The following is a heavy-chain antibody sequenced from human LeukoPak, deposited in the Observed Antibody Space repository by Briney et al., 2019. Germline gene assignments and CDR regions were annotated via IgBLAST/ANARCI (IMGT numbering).Heavy chain of an antibody. V-gene: IGHV3-30*02. CDR3: AKDLTGSSWTFDY. D-gene: IGHD6-13*01. CDR1: GFTFSSYG. Sequence: GGSLRLSCAASGFTFSSYGMHWVRQAPGKGLEWVAFIRNDGSNKYYADSVKGRFTIPRDNSKNTLYLQMNSLRAEDTAVYYCAKDLTGSSWTFDYWGPATLVTVSS. J-gene: IGHJ4*02. CDR2: IRNDGSNK.